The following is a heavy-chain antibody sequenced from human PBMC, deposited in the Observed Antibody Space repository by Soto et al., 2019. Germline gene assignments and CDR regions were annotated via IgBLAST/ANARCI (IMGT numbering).Heavy chain of an antibody. CDR1: GGPFSNDI. J-gene: IGHJ4*02. D-gene: IGHD5-12*01. Sequence: QVQLEQSGAEVKKPGSSVRVSCKASGGPFSNDIITWVRQAPGQGLEWMGRTIPPLSTSPYAQNFQGRLTVPGVRSTGTVYMDLKNITSADTAVYYLARDSPIGSTFSGYDAIDYWGQGTRITVSS. CDR3: ARDSPIGSTFSGYDAIDY. CDR2: TIPPLSTS. V-gene: IGHV1-69*08.